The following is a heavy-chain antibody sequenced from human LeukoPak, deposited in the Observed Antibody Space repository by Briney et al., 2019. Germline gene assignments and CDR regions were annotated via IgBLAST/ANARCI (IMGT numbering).Heavy chain of an antibody. V-gene: IGHV4-34*01. CDR1: GGSFSGYY. D-gene: IGHD3-9*01. CDR2: INHSGST. J-gene: IGHJ3*02. CDR3: ARHFAVVLRYFDWLHAVHI. Sequence: PSETLSLTCAVYGGSFSGYYWSWIRQPPGKGLEWIGEINHSGSTNYNPSLKSRVTISVDTSKSQFSLKPSSVTAADTAGYCCARHFAVVLRYFDWLHAVHIWGQGTMVTVSS.